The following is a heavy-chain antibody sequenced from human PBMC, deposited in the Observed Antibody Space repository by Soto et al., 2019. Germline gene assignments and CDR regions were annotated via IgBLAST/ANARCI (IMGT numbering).Heavy chain of an antibody. J-gene: IGHJ6*02. Sequence: ASVKVSCKASGYTFTSYYMHWVRQAPGQGLEWMGIINPSGGSTSYAQKFQGRVTMTRDTSTSTVYMELSSLRSEDTAVYYCASAPMTTDYYYGMDVWGQGTTVTVSS. CDR3: ASAPMTTDYYYGMDV. D-gene: IGHD4-4*01. CDR2: INPSGGST. CDR1: GYTFTSYY. V-gene: IGHV1-46*01.